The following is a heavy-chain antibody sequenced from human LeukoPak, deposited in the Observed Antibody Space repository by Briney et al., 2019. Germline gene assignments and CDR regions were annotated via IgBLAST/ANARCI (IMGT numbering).Heavy chain of an antibody. D-gene: IGHD4-17*01. J-gene: IGHJ2*01. CDR3: ARDRRLREWYFDL. Sequence: SVKVSCKASGGTFSSYAISWVRQAPGQGLEWMGRIIPIFGTANYAQKFQGRVTITTDEYTSTAYMELSSLRSEDTAVYYCARDRRLREWYFDLWGRGTLVTVSS. CDR1: GGTFSSYA. V-gene: IGHV1-69*05. CDR2: IIPIFGTA.